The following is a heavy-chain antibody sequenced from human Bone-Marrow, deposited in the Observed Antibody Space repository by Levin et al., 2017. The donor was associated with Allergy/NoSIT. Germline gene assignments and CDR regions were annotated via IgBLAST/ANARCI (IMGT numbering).Heavy chain of an antibody. V-gene: IGHV1-18*01. J-gene: IGHJ5*02. Sequence: ASVKVSCKASGYTFTSYGISWVRQAPGQGLEWMGWISAYNGNRNYAQKFQGRVSMTTDTSTSTAYMELRSLRSDDTAVYYCARDGSGSYQDWFDPWGQGTLVTVSS. CDR3: ARDGSGSYQDWFDP. CDR2: ISAYNGNR. CDR1: GYTFTSYG. D-gene: IGHD1-26*01.